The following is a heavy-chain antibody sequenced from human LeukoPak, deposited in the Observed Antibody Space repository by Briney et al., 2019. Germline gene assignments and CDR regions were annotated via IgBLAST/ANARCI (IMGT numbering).Heavy chain of an antibody. CDR3: ARATYYDYVWGSYRYNPNWFDP. CDR2: ISYDGSNK. D-gene: IGHD3-16*02. V-gene: IGHV3-30-3*01. Sequence: SGGSLRLSCAASGFTFSSYAMHWVRQAPGKGLEWVAVISYDGSNKYYADSVKGRFTISRDNSKNTLYLQMNSLRAEDTAVYYCARATYYDYVWGSYRYNPNWFDPWGQGTLVTVSS. J-gene: IGHJ5*02. CDR1: GFTFSSYA.